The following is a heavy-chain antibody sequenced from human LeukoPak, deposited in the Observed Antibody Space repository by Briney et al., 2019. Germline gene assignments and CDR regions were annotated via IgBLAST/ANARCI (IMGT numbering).Heavy chain of an antibody. Sequence: GASVKVSCKASGGTFSSYAISWVRQAPGQGLEWMGGIIPIFGTANYAQKFQGRVTITADESTSTAYMELSSLRSEDTAVYYCARLDCSSTSCSDDWGQGTLVTVSS. CDR2: IIPIFGTA. CDR1: GGTFSSYA. J-gene: IGHJ4*02. D-gene: IGHD2-2*01. CDR3: ARLDCSSTSCSDD. V-gene: IGHV1-69*13.